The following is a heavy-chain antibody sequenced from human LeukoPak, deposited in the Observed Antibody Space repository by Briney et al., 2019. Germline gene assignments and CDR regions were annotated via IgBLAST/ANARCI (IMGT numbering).Heavy chain of an antibody. J-gene: IGHJ5*02. V-gene: IGHV4-39*07. CDR2: IHFRGST. CDR1: GGSMSRSSYY. CDR3: ARDWGYTPSLGGGNWFDP. D-gene: IGHD5-12*01. Sequence: PSETLSLTCTVSGGSMSRSSYYWGWIRQPPGKGLEWIGSIHFRGSTYYNPSLKSRITISLKTSNNRFSLRLNSVIAADTAVYYCARDWGYTPSLGGGNWFDPWGQGTLVTVSS.